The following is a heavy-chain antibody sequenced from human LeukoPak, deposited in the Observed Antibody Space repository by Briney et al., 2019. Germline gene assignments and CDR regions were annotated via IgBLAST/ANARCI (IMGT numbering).Heavy chain of an antibody. Sequence: GGSLRLSCAASGFTFSDYYMSWIRQAPGKGLEWVSYISSSGSTIYYADSVKGRFTISRDNAKNSLYLQMNSLRAEDTAVYYCARVSFGGNYDFWSGYYRYYFDYWGQGTLVTVSS. CDR3: ARVSFGGNYDFWSGYYRYYFDY. V-gene: IGHV3-11*04. CDR1: GFTFSDYY. CDR2: ISSSGSTI. D-gene: IGHD3-3*01. J-gene: IGHJ4*02.